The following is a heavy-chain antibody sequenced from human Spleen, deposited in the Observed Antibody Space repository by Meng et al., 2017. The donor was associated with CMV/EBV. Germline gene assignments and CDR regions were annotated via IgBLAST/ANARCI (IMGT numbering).Heavy chain of an antibody. CDR3: ARIERRRILKYCGSDCSTTDY. CDR2: IYHSGST. CDR1: VVHISSSNW. Sequence: QVQLQESCPGLVKPSGRLSHTCAVAVVHISSSNWWTWVRQVPGKGLEWIGEIYHSGSTNYNPSLKSRVTISLDKFKNQFSLKLGSVTAADTAVYYCARIERRRILKYCGSDCSTTDYWGQGTLVTVSS. V-gene: IGHV4-4*02. D-gene: IGHD2-21*02. J-gene: IGHJ4*02.